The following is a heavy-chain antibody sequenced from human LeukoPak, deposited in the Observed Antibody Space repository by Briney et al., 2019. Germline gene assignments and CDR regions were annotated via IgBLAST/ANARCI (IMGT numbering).Heavy chain of an antibody. CDR2: ISGSGGST. Sequence: GGSLRLSCAGSGFTFSSYAMSWVRQAPGKGLEWVSAISGSGGSTYYADSVKGRFTISRDNSKNTLYLQMNSLRAEDTAVYYCAKDLAGYSSSSGLYYYYMDVWGKGTTVTVSS. CDR3: AKDLAGYSSSSGLYYYYMDV. CDR1: GFTFSSYA. V-gene: IGHV3-23*01. J-gene: IGHJ6*03. D-gene: IGHD6-6*01.